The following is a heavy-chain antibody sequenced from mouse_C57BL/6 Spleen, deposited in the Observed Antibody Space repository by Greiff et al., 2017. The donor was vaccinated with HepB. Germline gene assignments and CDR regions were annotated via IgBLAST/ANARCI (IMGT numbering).Heavy chain of an antibody. J-gene: IGHJ4*01. CDR1: GYAFSSYW. CDR3: ARDYSNSGYYAMDY. Sequence: QVQLQQSGAELVKPGASVKISCKASGYAFSSYWMNWVKQRPGKGLEWIGQIYPGDGDTNYNGKFKGKATLTADKSSSTAYMQLSSLTSEDSAVYFCARDYSNSGYYAMDYWGQGTSVTVSS. CDR2: IYPGDGDT. D-gene: IGHD2-5*01. V-gene: IGHV1-80*01.